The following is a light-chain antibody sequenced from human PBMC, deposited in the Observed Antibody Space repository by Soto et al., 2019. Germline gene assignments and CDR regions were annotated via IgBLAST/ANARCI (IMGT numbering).Light chain of an antibody. CDR1: QGIGDT. CDR2: DTS. Sequence: ENVFTQPPAALSLYPGEGATLSCRASQGIGDTLAWYQHKPGQTPRLLIYDTSTRATGVPARFSGSRSGTEFTLTINSLQSEDFAVYYCQRYNNWPLTFGGVTMADIK. CDR3: QRYNNWPLT. V-gene: IGKV3-15*01. J-gene: IGKJ4*01.